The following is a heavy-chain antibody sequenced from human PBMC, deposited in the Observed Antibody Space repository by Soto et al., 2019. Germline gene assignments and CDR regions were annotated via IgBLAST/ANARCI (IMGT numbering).Heavy chain of an antibody. CDR2: IYYRSKWFH. CDR1: GDSVSSNGAC. J-gene: IGHJ6*02. D-gene: IGHD2-15*01. Sequence: SQTLSLTCVISGDSVSSNGACWNWIRQSPSRGLQWLGRIYYRSKWFHDYAASVESRMAINPDTSRNQFSLQLNYVTPEDTAVYYCAREHCSAGTCLDGLDFWGQGTTVTGLL. V-gene: IGHV6-1*01. CDR3: AREHCSAGTCLDGLDF.